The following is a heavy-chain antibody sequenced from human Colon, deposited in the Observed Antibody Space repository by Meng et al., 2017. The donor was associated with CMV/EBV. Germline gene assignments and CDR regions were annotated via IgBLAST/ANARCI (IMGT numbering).Heavy chain of an antibody. CDR2: IYPGESDV. D-gene: IGHD6-13*01. CDR3: ARPRRAYSTSWSSLDY. J-gene: IGHJ4*02. CDR1: GYNFPAHW. Sequence: GESLKISCKGSGYNFPAHWIGWVRQTAGKGLEWVAIIYPGESDVIYSPSFRGQVTISTDKSSNTVYLQWNSLKASDSAMYFCARPRRAYSTSWSSLDYWGQGTLVTVSS. V-gene: IGHV5-51*01.